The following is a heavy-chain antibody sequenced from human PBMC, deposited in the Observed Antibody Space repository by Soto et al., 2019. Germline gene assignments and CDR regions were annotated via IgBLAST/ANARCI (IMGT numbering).Heavy chain of an antibody. CDR2: IYYSGTT. Sequence: SETLSLTCTVSGDSISRGGYFWSWIRHHPGKGLEWIGYIYYSGTTYYNPSLKSRVVISVDASKNQFSLKLSSVTAADTAVYYCARTEVVPGAISWFDPWGQGTVVTVSS. CDR3: ARTEVVPGAISWFDP. CDR1: GDSISRGGYF. V-gene: IGHV4-31*03. J-gene: IGHJ5*02. D-gene: IGHD2-2*01.